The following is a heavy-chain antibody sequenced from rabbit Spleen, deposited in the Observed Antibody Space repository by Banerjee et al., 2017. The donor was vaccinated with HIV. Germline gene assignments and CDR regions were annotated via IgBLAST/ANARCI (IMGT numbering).Heavy chain of an antibody. CDR1: GFSFSSNYY. D-gene: IGHD8-1*01. V-gene: IGHV1S40*01. CDR3: ARDAGRGDYIDGVFNL. CDR2: IYAGDGST. J-gene: IGHJ4*01. Sequence: QSLEESGGGLVQPEGSLTLTCTASGFSFSSNYYICWVRQAPGKGLEWIACIYAGDGSTVYASWAKGRFTISKTSSTTVTLQMTSLTAADTATYFCARDAGRGDYIDGVFNLWGPGTLVTVS.